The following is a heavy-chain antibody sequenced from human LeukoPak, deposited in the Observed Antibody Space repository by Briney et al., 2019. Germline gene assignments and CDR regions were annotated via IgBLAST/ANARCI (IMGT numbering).Heavy chain of an antibody. D-gene: IGHD6-13*01. CDR2: IIPIFGTA. V-gene: IGHV1-69*13. J-gene: IGHJ5*02. CDR3: AHEAAAGLEFDP. CDR1: GVTFSSYA. Sequence: SVKVSCKASGVTFSSYAISWVRQAPGQGLEWMGGIIPIFGTANYAQKFQGRVTITADESTSTAYMELSSLRSEDTAVYYCAHEAAAGLEFDPWGQGTLVTVSS.